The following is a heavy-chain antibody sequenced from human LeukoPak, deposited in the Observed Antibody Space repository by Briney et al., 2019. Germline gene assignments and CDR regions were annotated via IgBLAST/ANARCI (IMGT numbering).Heavy chain of an antibody. Sequence: GGSLRLSCAASGFTFSSYEVNWVRQAPGKGLEWVSYISSSGSTIYYADSVKGRFTISRDNAKNSLYLQMNSLRAEDTAVYYCARGFSSGWYGRHFDYWGQGTLVTVSS. CDR1: GFTFSSYE. V-gene: IGHV3-48*03. CDR3: ARGFSSGWYGRHFDY. D-gene: IGHD6-19*01. J-gene: IGHJ4*02. CDR2: ISSSGSTI.